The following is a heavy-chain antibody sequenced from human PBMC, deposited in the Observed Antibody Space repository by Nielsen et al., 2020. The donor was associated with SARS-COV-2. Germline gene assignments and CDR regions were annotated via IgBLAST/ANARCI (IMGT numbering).Heavy chain of an antibody. CDR2: ISGTGGTT. Sequence: GGSLRLSCAASGFTFNNYVMTWVRQAPGKGLEWVSSISGTGGTTYYADSVKGRFSISRDNSKNTLYLQMNSLRVEDTAKYFCAKEREAVHVGVDSYYYHYYRLDLWGQGTTVTVSS. CDR3: AKEREAVHVGVDSYYYHYYRLDL. CDR1: GFTFNNYV. J-gene: IGHJ6*02. V-gene: IGHV3-23*01. D-gene: IGHD5-12*01.